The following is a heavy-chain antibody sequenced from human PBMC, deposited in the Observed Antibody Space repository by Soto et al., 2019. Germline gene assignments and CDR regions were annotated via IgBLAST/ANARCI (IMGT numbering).Heavy chain of an antibody. V-gene: IGHV3-23*01. CDR2: ISGSGGST. J-gene: IGHJ4*02. Sequence: QPGGSLRLSCAASGFTFSSYAMSWVRQAPGKGLEWVSAISGSGGSTYYADSVKGRFTISRDNSKNTLYLQMNSLRAEDTAVYYCAKTPYYDSSGYYYNRYFDYWGQGTLVTVSS. D-gene: IGHD3-22*01. CDR3: AKTPYYDSSGYYYNRYFDY. CDR1: GFTFSSYA.